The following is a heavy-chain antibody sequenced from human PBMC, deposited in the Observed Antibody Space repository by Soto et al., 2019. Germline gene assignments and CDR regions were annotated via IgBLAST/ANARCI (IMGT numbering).Heavy chain of an antibody. D-gene: IGHD3-3*01. Sequence: QVQLVQSGAEVKKPGSSVKVSCKASGGTFSSYTISWVRQAPGQGLEWMGRIIPILGIANYAQKFQGRVTITADKSTSTAYMELSSLRSEDTAVYYCAREYYDFGSGYYDRYWYFDLWGRGTLVTVSS. J-gene: IGHJ2*01. CDR2: IIPILGIA. CDR3: AREYYDFGSGYYDRYWYFDL. V-gene: IGHV1-69*08. CDR1: GGTFSSYT.